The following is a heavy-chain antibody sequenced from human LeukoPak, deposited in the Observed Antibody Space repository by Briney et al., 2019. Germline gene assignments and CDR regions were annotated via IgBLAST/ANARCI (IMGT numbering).Heavy chain of an antibody. D-gene: IGHD3-10*01. Sequence: GGSLRLSCAASGFTFSTYWMHWVRQAPGKGLVWVSRANSDGSSTSYADSVKGRFTISRDNAKNTLYLQMNSLRAEDTAVYYCARDRAYGWLDPWGQGTLVTVSS. CDR3: ARDRAYGWLDP. J-gene: IGHJ5*02. V-gene: IGHV3-74*01. CDR2: ANSDGSST. CDR1: GFTFSTYW.